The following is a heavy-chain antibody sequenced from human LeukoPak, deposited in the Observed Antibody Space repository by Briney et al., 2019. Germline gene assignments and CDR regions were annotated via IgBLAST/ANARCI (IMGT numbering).Heavy chain of an antibody. CDR2: SSGSGSTT. Sequence: GGSLRLSCAASGFTFSSYAMSWVRQAPGKGLEWVSVSSGSGSTTYYADSVKGRFTISRDNSKNTLFLQMNSLTDEDTAVYYCAKDKGDVGSSGRLEYWGQGTLVTVPS. V-gene: IGHV3-23*01. D-gene: IGHD6-6*01. J-gene: IGHJ4*02. CDR1: GFTFSSYA. CDR3: AKDKGDVGSSGRLEY.